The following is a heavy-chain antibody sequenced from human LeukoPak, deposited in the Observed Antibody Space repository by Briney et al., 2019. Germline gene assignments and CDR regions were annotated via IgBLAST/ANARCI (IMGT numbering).Heavy chain of an antibody. Sequence: GGSLRLSCAASGFTVSSNYMSWVRQAPGKGLEWVSVIYSGGSTYYADSVKGRFTISRDNSKDTLYLQMNSLRAEDTAVYYCARSGAFNYGMDVWGQGTTVTVSS. V-gene: IGHV3-53*01. J-gene: IGHJ6*02. CDR2: IYSGGST. CDR1: GFTVSSNY. D-gene: IGHD1-26*01. CDR3: ARSGAFNYGMDV.